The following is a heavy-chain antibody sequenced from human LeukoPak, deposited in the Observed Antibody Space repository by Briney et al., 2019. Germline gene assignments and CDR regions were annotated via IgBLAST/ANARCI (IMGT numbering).Heavy chain of an antibody. CDR1: GGTFSSYA. V-gene: IGHV1-69*13. J-gene: IGHJ5*02. D-gene: IGHD1-26*01. CDR2: IIPIFGTA. CDR3: AREPVSSWENWFDP. Sequence: ASLKVSFKASGGTFSSYAISWVRQAPGQGLEWMGGIIPIFGTANYAQKFQGRVTITADESTSTAYMELSSLRSEDTAVYYCAREPVSSWENWFDPWGQGTLVTVSS.